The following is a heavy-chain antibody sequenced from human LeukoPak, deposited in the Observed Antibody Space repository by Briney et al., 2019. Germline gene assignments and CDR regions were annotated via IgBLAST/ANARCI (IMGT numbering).Heavy chain of an antibody. D-gene: IGHD3-22*01. J-gene: IGHJ4*02. CDR3: AKHGQQAMIVVVIPYYFDY. Sequence: GGSLRLSCAASRFTFSNYAMSWVRQAPGKGLEWVSAISGSGGSTYYADSVKGRFTISRDNSKNTLYLQMNSLRAEDTAVYYCAKHGQQAMIVVVIPYYFDYWGQGTLVTVSS. V-gene: IGHV3-23*01. CDR1: RFTFSNYA. CDR2: ISGSGGST.